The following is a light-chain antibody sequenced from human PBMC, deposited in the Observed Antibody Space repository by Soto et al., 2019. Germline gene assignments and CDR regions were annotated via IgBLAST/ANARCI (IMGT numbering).Light chain of an antibody. CDR3: QQYNSYPCP. CDR2: DAS. CDR1: QSISSW. V-gene: IGKV1-5*01. J-gene: IGKJ1*01. Sequence: DIQMTQSPSTLSASVGDRVTITCRASQSISSWLAWYQQKPGKAPKLLIYDASSLESGVPSRFSGSGSGTEFTLTISSLQPDDFETNYCQQYNSYPCPFGQGTKVAIK.